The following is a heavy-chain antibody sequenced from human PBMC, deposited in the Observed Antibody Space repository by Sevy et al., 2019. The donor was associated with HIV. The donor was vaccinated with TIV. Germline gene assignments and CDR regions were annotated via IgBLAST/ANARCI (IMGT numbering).Heavy chain of an antibody. Sequence: ASVKVSCKVSGFTLSEVSMHWVRQAPGKGLEWMGTFDPEDGETIYAQKFQGRVTMTEDTSTDTAYMELSSLRSEDTAVFYCAITKDYYDNSGYPCDYWGQGTLVTVSS. CDR1: GFTLSEVS. CDR2: FDPEDGET. D-gene: IGHD3-22*01. V-gene: IGHV1-24*01. CDR3: AITKDYYDNSGYPCDY. J-gene: IGHJ4*02.